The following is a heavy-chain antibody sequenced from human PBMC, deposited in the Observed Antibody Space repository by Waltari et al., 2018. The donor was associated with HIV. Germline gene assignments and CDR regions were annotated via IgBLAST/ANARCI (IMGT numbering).Heavy chain of an antibody. V-gene: IGHV3-23*01. CDR1: GFIFTDFA. J-gene: IGHJ3*01. CDR3: VKDSGRAADVFDL. D-gene: IGHD3-10*01. CDR2: IRGGGET. Sequence: QLLESGGGLVEPGGCLRLSCAASGFIFTDFAMDWVRQAPGKGLEWVSAIRGGGETFYADSVKGRFTISRDNSKNTLYLQMNSLRADDAAVYYCVKDSGRAADVFDLWGQGTMVTVSS.